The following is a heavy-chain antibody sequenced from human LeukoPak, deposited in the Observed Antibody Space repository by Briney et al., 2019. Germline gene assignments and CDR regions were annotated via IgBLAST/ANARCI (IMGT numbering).Heavy chain of an antibody. CDR3: ASPVGATTVRAFDI. Sequence: GGSLRLSCAASGFISSDHYMDWVRQAPGKGLEWVGRTRNEANIYTTKYAASVKGRFTISRDDSKNSLYLQMNSLKTEDTAVYYCASPVGATTVRAFDIWGQGTMVTVSS. D-gene: IGHD1-26*01. J-gene: IGHJ3*02. CDR2: TRNEANIYTT. V-gene: IGHV3-72*01. CDR1: GFISSDHY.